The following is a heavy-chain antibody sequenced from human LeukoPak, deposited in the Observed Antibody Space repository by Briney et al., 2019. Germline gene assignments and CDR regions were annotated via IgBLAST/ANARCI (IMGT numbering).Heavy chain of an antibody. CDR2: ISTNKGNT. V-gene: IGHV1-18*01. J-gene: IGHJ4*02. CDR1: GYTFTSYG. CDR3: ARDLGDTYGSVGDFDY. D-gene: IGHD3-10*01. Sequence: ASVKVSCKASGYTFTSYGISWVRQAPGQGPEWMGWISTNKGNTNYAQKFQGRVTMTTDTSTTTAYMELRSLRSDDTAVYYCARDLGDTYGSVGDFDYWGQGTPVTVSS.